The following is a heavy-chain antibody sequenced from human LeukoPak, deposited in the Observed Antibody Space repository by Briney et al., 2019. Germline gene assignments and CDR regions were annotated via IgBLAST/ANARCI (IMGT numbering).Heavy chain of an antibody. CDR3: AKDLRSGSYTHYFDY. Sequence: GGSLRLSCVASGFTFSSYAMSWVRQAPGKGLEWVSTISGSGGSTYYADSVKGRFTISRDNSKNTLYLQMNSLRDEDTAVYYCAKDLRSGSYTHYFDYWGQGTLVTVSS. J-gene: IGHJ4*02. V-gene: IGHV3-23*01. CDR2: ISGSGGST. D-gene: IGHD3-10*01. CDR1: GFTFSSYA.